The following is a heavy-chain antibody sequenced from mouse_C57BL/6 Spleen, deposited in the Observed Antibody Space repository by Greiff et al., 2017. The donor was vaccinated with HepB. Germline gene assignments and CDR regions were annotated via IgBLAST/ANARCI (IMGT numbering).Heavy chain of an antibody. CDR1: GYAFSSSW. V-gene: IGHV1-82*01. Sequence: VQLQQSGPELVKPGASVKISCKASGYAFSSSWMNWVKQRPGKGLEWIGRIYPGDGDTNYNGKFKGKATLTADNSSSTADMQLSSLTSEDSAVYFCARRFYDGYPAYAMDYWGQGTSVTVSS. D-gene: IGHD2-3*01. CDR2: IYPGDGDT. CDR3: ARRFYDGYPAYAMDY. J-gene: IGHJ4*01.